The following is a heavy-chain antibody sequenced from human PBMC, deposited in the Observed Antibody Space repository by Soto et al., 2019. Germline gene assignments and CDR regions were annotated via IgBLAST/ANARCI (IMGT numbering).Heavy chain of an antibody. Sequence: QVQLVQSGAEVKKPGASVKVSCKASGYTFTSYYMHWVRQAPGQGLEWMGIINPSGGSTSYAQKFQGRVXXSXDXXTSTVYMELSSLRSEDTAVYYCARGAGSPNEYFQHWGQGTLVTVSS. CDR1: GYTFTSYY. CDR3: ARGAGSPNEYFQH. V-gene: IGHV1-46*01. D-gene: IGHD1-26*01. J-gene: IGHJ1*01. CDR2: INPSGGST.